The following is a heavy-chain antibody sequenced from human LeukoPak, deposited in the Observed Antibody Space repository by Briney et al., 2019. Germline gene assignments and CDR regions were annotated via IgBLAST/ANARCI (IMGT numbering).Heavy chain of an antibody. CDR1: EFTFSSYA. V-gene: IGHV3-23*01. J-gene: IGHJ6*03. CDR3: ARCLLYLWNRNFYYYMDV. Sequence: GGCLRLSCAASEFTFSSYAMSWVRQAPGKGLEWVSAISGSGGSTYYADSVKGRFTISRDTSQNTLSLQMNSLRGEDTAVYYCARCLLYLWNRNFYYYMDVWGKGTTVTVSS. D-gene: IGHD2-8*01. CDR2: ISGSGGST.